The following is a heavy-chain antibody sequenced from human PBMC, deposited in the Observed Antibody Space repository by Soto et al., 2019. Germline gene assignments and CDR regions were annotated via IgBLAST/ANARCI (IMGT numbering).Heavy chain of an antibody. D-gene: IGHD1-1*01. CDR1: GFTFSECA. J-gene: IGHJ4*02. CDR3: VKEGERRRTDFDY. CDR2: IVESGRDT. Sequence: EVQVLESGGGLVQPGGSLRLSCAASGFTFSECAMSWVRQAAGKGLEWVSGIVESGRDTFYADSVRGRFTISRDNSKDILFLQMNNLRVEDTAVYYCVKEGERRRTDFDYWGQGTLVTVSS. V-gene: IGHV3-23*01.